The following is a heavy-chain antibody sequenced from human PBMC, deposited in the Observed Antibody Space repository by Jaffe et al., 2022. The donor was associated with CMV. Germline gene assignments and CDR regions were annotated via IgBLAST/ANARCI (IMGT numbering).Heavy chain of an antibody. CDR1: GFTFSSYG. CDR3: AKVGELSSYFDQ. CDR2: ISYDGNYE. Sequence: QVHLVESGGGVVQPGRSLRLSCAASGFTFSSYGMHWVRQAPGKGLEWVSFISYDGNYEYYADSVKGRFTISRDNSKNTLSLQMNSLRPEDAAVYYCAKVGELSSYFDQWGQGTLVTVSS. J-gene: IGHJ4*02. D-gene: IGHD1-7*01. V-gene: IGHV3-30*18.